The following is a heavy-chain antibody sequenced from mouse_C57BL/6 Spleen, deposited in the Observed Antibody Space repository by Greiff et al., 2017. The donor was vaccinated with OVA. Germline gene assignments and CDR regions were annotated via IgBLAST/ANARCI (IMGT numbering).Heavy chain of an antibody. CDR1: GYTFTDYY. CDR2: INPNNGGT. Sequence: EVQLQQSGPELVKPGASVKISCKASGYTFTDYYMNWVKQSHGKSLEWIGDINPNNGGTSYNQKFKGKATLTVDKSSSTAYMELRSLTSEDSAVYYCARPHYYAMDYWGQGTSGTVSS. J-gene: IGHJ4*01. V-gene: IGHV1-26*01. CDR3: ARPHYYAMDY.